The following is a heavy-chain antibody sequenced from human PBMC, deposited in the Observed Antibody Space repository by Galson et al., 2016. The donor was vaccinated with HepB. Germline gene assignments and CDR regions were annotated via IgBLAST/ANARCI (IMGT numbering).Heavy chain of an antibody. CDR2: ISSNSAYT. CDR1: GFTFSDYY. J-gene: IGHJ3*02. Sequence: SLRLSCAGSGFTFSDYYMSWIRQAPGKGLEWISYISSNSAYTKYADSVNGRFTISRDNAKTSLYLQMNSLRAEDTAVYYCVRTRGGLPDEAFDIWDQGTMVTVSS. D-gene: IGHD1-14*01. CDR3: VRTRGGLPDEAFDI. V-gene: IGHV3-11*03.